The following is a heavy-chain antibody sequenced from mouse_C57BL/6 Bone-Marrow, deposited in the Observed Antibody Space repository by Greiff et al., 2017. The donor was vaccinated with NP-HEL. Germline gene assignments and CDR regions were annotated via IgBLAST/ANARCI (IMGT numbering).Heavy chain of an antibody. D-gene: IGHD2-2*01. Sequence: VQLQQPGAELVKPGASVKLSCKASGYTFTSYWMHWVKQRPGQGLEWIGMIHPNSGSTNYNEKFKSKATLTVDKSSSTAYMQLSSLTSEDSAVYYCARRGYDRGYYFDYWGQGTTLTVSS. CDR1: GYTFTSYW. J-gene: IGHJ2*01. V-gene: IGHV1-64*01. CDR3: ARRGYDRGYYFDY. CDR2: IHPNSGST.